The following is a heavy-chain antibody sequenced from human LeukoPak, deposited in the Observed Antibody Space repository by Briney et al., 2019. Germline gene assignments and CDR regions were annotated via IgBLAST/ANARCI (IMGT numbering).Heavy chain of an antibody. J-gene: IGHJ4*02. V-gene: IGHV3-7*01. CDR3: ARLYADDNSAYRPFHY. CDR1: GFTLSNYW. CDR2: INQDGSEK. Sequence: PGGSLRLSWATSGFTLSNYWMSWVRQAPGKGLEWVANINQDGSEKHLVDSVKGRFTVSRDNAQSSLSLHMNSLRAEDTAVYYCARLYADDNSAYRPFHYWGQGTLVTVSS. D-gene: IGHD3-22*01.